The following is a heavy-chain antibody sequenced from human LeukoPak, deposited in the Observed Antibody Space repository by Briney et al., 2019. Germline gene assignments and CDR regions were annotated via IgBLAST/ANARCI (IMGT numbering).Heavy chain of an antibody. Sequence: QSGGSLRLSCAASGFTFSTYAMSWVRQAPGKGLEWVSTISGSGGGTYYADSVKGRFTISRDNSKNTVYLQMNSLRDEDTAVYYCAKWIVGATPHFDYWGQGTLVTVSS. CDR3: AKWIVGATPHFDY. J-gene: IGHJ4*02. CDR1: GFTFSTYA. V-gene: IGHV3-23*01. CDR2: ISGSGGGT. D-gene: IGHD1-26*01.